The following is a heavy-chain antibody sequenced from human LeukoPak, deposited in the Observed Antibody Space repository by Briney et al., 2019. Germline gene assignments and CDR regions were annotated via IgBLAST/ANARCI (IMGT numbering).Heavy chain of an antibody. CDR2: INWNGGST. Sequence: GGSLRLSCAASGFTYDDYGMSWVRQAPGKGLDCLSGINWNGGSTGYADSVKGRFTISRDNAKNSLYLQMNSLRAEDTALYYCARDATYYYDSSGYQDWYFDLWGRGTLVTVSS. CDR3: ARDATYYYDSSGYQDWYFDL. V-gene: IGHV3-20*04. CDR1: GFTYDDYG. J-gene: IGHJ2*01. D-gene: IGHD3-22*01.